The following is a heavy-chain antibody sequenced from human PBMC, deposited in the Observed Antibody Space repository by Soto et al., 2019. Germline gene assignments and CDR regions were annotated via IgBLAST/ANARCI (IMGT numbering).Heavy chain of an antibody. CDR1: GASMASNY. Sequence: SETLSVTCSGSGASMASNYWIGFRQPPGKGPEWIGDIQDSGRSRCNPSLKNRVTISLDTSKNQFSLNLSSVTAADTAMYYCGRGGLAAIGRAFDIWGQGTMVS. J-gene: IGHJ3*02. CDR3: GRGGLAAIGRAFDI. CDR2: IQDSGRS. V-gene: IGHV4-59*13. D-gene: IGHD3-9*01.